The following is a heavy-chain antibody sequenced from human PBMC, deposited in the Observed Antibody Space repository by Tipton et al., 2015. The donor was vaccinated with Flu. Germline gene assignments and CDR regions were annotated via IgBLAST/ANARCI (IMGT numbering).Heavy chain of an antibody. J-gene: IGHJ3*02. Sequence: TLSLTCTVSGGSISSGGYYWSWIRQHPGKGLEWIGYIYYSGGTYYNPSLKSRVTISVDTSKNQFSLKLSSVTAADTAVYYCASLTIAVAGDDAFDIWGQGTMVTVSS. CDR1: GGSISSGGYY. CDR3: ASLTIAVAGDDAFDI. V-gene: IGHV4-31*03. CDR2: IYYSGGT. D-gene: IGHD6-19*01.